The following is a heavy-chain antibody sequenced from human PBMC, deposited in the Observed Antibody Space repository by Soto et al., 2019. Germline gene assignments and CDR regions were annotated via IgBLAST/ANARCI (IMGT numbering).Heavy chain of an antibody. V-gene: IGHV2-70*04. Sequence: SGPTLVNPTQTLTLTCTFSGFSLSTSGMRVSWIRQPPGKALEWLARIDWDDDKFYSTSLKTRLTISKDTSKNQVVLTMTNMHRVDTATYYCARTPPWLGELYGYWGQGTLVTVSS. CDR1: GFSLSTSGMR. J-gene: IGHJ4*02. CDR3: ARTPPWLGELYGY. CDR2: IDWDDDK. D-gene: IGHD3-10*01.